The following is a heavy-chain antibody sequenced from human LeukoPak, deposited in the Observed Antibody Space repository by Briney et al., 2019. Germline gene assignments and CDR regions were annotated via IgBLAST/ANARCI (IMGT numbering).Heavy chain of an antibody. V-gene: IGHV4-30-4*01. Sequence: SQTLSLTCTVSGGSIRSGDYYWGWIRQPPGKGLEWIGYTYYSGSTYYNPSLKRRVIISVDTSKNQFSLKLNSMTAADTALYYCARAGGSGSLYIFNYWGQGTLVTVSS. CDR1: GGSIRSGDYY. CDR3: ARAGGSGSLYIFNY. D-gene: IGHD3-10*01. J-gene: IGHJ4*02. CDR2: TYYSGST.